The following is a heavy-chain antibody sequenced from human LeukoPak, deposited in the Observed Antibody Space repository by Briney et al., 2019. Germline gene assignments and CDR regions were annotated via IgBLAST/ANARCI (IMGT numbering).Heavy chain of an antibody. Sequence: SETLSLTCGVYGGSFSGYYWTWIRQSPGKGLEWIGYIYYSGSTYYNPSLKSRVTISVDTSKNQFSLKLSSVTAADTAVYYCARDQIPYGMDVWGQGTTVTVSS. J-gene: IGHJ6*02. D-gene: IGHD2-2*02. V-gene: IGHV4-34*09. CDR1: GGSFSGYY. CDR3: ARDQIPYGMDV. CDR2: IYYSGST.